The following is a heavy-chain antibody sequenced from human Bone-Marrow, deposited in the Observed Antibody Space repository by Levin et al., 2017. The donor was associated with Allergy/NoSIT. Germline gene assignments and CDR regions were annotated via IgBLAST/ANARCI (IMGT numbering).Heavy chain of an antibody. Sequence: GGSLRLSCAASGFTFSDFGMHWVRQVPGKGLEWVAVMSYDGSNRKYADSVKGRFTISRDNAKNTLYLEMNNLRVEDTALYFCARDSHISSQLDYWGQGTLVSVSS. D-gene: IGHD6-13*01. CDR1: GFTFSDFG. J-gene: IGHJ4*02. V-gene: IGHV3-30*03. CDR3: ARDSHISSQLDY. CDR2: MSYDGSNR.